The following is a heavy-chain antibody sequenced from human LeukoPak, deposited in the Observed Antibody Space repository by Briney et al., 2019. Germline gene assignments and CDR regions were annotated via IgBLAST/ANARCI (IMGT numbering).Heavy chain of an antibody. V-gene: IGHV1-2*02. CDR2: INPNSGGT. CDR3: ARAQRGYCSGGSCYSRNWFDP. D-gene: IGHD2-15*01. Sequence: AASVKVSCKASGYTFTSYDINWVRQATGQGLEWMGWINPNSGGTNYAQKFQGRVTMTRDTSISTAYMELSRLRSDDTAVYYCARAQRGYCSGGSCYSRNWFDPWGQGTLVTVSS. CDR1: GYTFTSYD. J-gene: IGHJ5*02.